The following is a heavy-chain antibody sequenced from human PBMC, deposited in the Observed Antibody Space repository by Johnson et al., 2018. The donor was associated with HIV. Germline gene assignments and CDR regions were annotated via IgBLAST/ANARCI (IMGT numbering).Heavy chain of an antibody. CDR3: ARAAVAAPSAFDI. CDR2: ISWNSGSI. V-gene: IGHV3-9*01. Sequence: VQLVESGGGLVQPGRSLRLSCAASGFTFDDYAMHWVRQGPGKGLEWVSGISWNSGSIGYADSVKGRFTISRDDAKNSLYLQMNSLRAGETAVYYCARAAVAAPSAFDIWGQGTMVTVSS. J-gene: IGHJ3*02. CDR1: GFTFDDYA. D-gene: IGHD6-19*01.